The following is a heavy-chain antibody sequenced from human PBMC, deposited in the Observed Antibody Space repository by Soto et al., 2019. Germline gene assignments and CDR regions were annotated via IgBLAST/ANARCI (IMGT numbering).Heavy chain of an antibody. Sequence: EVHLVQSGPEVKKPGESLTISCKASGYTFTDFWIGWVRQMPGKGLEWMAIVAPGDSDTRYSPSFQGQVTISADRSTSTAYLHWNSLKASDTAMYFCARQMAAVPGPPMDYWGQGTLVTVSS. CDR1: GYTFTDFW. V-gene: IGHV5-51*01. D-gene: IGHD6-19*01. CDR2: VAPGDSDT. J-gene: IGHJ4*02. CDR3: ARQMAAVPGPPMDY.